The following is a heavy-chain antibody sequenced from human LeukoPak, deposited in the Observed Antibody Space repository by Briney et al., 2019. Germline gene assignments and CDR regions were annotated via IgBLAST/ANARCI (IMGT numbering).Heavy chain of an antibody. CDR3: ARDHAAGTLLSWFDP. D-gene: IGHD6-13*01. CDR1: GFTFSSYG. J-gene: IGHJ5*02. V-gene: IGHV3-33*01. Sequence: PGRSLRLSCAASGFTFSSYGMHWVRQAPGKGLEWAAVIWYDGSNKYYADSVKGRFTISRDNSKNTLYLQMNSLRAEDTAVYYCARDHAAGTLLSWFDPWGQGTLVTVSS. CDR2: IWYDGSNK.